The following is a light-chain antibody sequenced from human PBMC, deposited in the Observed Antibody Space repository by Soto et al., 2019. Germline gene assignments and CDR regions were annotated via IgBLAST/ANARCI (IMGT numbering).Light chain of an antibody. CDR3: QQYNNWIT. CDR1: QSISIN. CDR2: AAS. Sequence: EIVMTQSPSTLSASAGERAILSCRASQSISINLAWYQQKPGQAPRLLIYAASNRATGVPARFSGSSSGAEFTLTISSLQSEDFAVYYCQQYNNWITFGQGTRLEIK. V-gene: IGKV3-15*01. J-gene: IGKJ5*01.